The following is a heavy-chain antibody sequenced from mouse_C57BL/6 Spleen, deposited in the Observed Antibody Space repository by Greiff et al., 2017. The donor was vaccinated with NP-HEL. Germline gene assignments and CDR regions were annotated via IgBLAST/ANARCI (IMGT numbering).Heavy chain of an antibody. J-gene: IGHJ2*01. CDR3: ARGEAF. D-gene: IGHD6-1*01. V-gene: IGHV1-69*01. CDR2: IDPSDSYT. CDR1: GYTFTSYW. Sequence: QVQLKQPGAELVMPGASVKLSCKASGYTFTSYWMHWVKQRPGQGLEWIGEIDPSDSYTNYNQKFKGKSTLTVDKSSSTAYMQLSSLTSEDSAVYYCARGEAFWGQGTTLTVSS.